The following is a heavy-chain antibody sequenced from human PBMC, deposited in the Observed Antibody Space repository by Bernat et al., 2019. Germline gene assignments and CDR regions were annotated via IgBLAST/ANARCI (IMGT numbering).Heavy chain of an antibody. CDR3: AGDGARGSGNSYSGMDV. J-gene: IGHJ6*02. D-gene: IGHD3-10*01. V-gene: IGHV3-23*01. Sequence: EVQLLESGGGLVQPGGSLRLSCAASRFTFSSYTMNWVRQAPGKGLEWVAGIGTTISIGGSPYYADSVKGRFTISRDNSKNTLYLQMNSLRAEDTAVYYCAGDGARGSGNSYSGMDVWGQGTTVTVSS. CDR2: TISIGGSP. CDR1: RFTFSSYT.